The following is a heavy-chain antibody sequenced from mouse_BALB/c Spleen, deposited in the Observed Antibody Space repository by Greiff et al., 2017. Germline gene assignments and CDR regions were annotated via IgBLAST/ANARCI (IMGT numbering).Heavy chain of an antibody. Sequence: EVQVVESGGGLVKPGGSLKLSCAASGFTFSSYAMSWVRQTPEKRLEWVATISSGGSYTYYPDSVKGRFTISRDNAKNTLYLQMSSLRSEDTAMYYCARHPDGYSRGAYWGQGTLVTVSA. V-gene: IGHV5-9-3*01. CDR2: ISSGGSYT. CDR3: ARHPDGYSRGAY. D-gene: IGHD2-3*01. CDR1: GFTFSSYA. J-gene: IGHJ3*01.